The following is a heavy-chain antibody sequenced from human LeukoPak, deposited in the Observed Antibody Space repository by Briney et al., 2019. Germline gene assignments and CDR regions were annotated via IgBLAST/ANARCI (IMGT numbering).Heavy chain of an antibody. Sequence: PGGSLRLSCAASGFTFSSYEMNWVRQTPGKGLEWVSSISSTSSYIYYADSVKGRFTISRDNAKNTVYLQMKSLRAEDTAVYYCARDWAGSSYDYWGQGTLVTVSS. D-gene: IGHD3-10*01. J-gene: IGHJ4*02. CDR2: ISSTSSYI. CDR3: ARDWAGSSYDY. CDR1: GFTFSSYE. V-gene: IGHV3-21*01.